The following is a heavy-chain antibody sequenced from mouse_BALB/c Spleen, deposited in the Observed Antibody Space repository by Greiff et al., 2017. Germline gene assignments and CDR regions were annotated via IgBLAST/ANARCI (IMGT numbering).Heavy chain of an antibody. V-gene: IGHV14-3*02. D-gene: IGHD1-1*01. CDR1: GFNIKDTY. J-gene: IGHJ4*01. Sequence: EVKLMESGAELVKPGASVKLSCTASGFNIKDTYMHWVKQRPEQGLEWIGRIDPANGNTKYDPKFQGKATITADTSSNTAYLQLSSLTSEDTAVYYCASHYYGSSDAMDYWGQGTSVTVSS. CDR2: IDPANGNT. CDR3: ASHYYGSSDAMDY.